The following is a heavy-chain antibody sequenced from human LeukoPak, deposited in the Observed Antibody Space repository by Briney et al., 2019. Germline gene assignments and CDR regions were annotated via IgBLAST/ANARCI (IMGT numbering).Heavy chain of an antibody. CDR2: IHDNRGT. V-gene: IGHV4-59*12. Sequence: SETLSLTCSVSGASMQNYYWSWIRQSPGQGLEWIGYIHDNRGTNYNPYLKSRVTMSLDTSKNQFSLKLSSVTAADTAVFYCARRTGTYYYDSSGYSPWRYYFDYWGQGTLVTVSS. J-gene: IGHJ4*02. CDR1: GASMQNYY. D-gene: IGHD3-22*01. CDR3: ARRTGTYYYDSSGYSPWRYYFDY.